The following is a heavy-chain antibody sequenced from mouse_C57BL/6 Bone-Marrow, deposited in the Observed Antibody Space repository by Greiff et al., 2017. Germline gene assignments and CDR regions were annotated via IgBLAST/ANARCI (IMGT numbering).Heavy chain of an antibody. J-gene: IGHJ2*01. V-gene: IGHV1-82*01. CDR2: IYPGDGDT. CDR1: GYAFSSSW. Sequence: VQGVESGPELVKPGASVKISCKASGYAFSSSWMNWVKQRPGKGLEWIGRIYPGDGDTNYNGKFKGKATLTADKSSSTAYMQLSSLTAEDSAVYFCARSGAVEDFDYWGQGTTLTVSS. CDR3: ARSGAVEDFDY. D-gene: IGHD1-1*01.